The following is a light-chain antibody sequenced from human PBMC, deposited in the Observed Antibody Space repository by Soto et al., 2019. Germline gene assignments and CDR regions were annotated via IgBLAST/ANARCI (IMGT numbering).Light chain of an antibody. V-gene: IGKV3-20*01. J-gene: IGKJ5*01. CDR3: QQYSDLPMT. CDR1: KTVNNNY. Sequence: NVLKNSLCALALYPGDSGILYCRASKTVNNNYLAWCQQNPGQAPRPLIYGASRRATGIPDRFSCSASGTDVTLTISRLEHEECAGYFCQQYSDLPMTVGQGTDWRL. CDR2: GAS.